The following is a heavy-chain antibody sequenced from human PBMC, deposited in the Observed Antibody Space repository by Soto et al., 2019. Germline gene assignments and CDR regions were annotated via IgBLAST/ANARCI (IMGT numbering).Heavy chain of an antibody. CDR2: ISGSGGST. CDR1: GFTFSSYA. Sequence: EVQLLESGGGLVQPGGSLRLSCAASGFTFSSYAMSWVRQAPGKGLEWVSAISGSGGSTYYADSVKGRFIISRDNSKNALYLQMNSLRAEDTAVYYCAKAEQLVTSFDYWGQGTLVTVSS. CDR3: AKAEQLVTSFDY. V-gene: IGHV3-23*01. J-gene: IGHJ4*02. D-gene: IGHD6-6*01.